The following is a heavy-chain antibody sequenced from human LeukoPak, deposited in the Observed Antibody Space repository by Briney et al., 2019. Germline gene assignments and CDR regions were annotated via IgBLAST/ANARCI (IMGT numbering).Heavy chain of an antibody. V-gene: IGHV1-2*02. CDR2: INPNSGGT. CDR3: ARGRRELLGSIWFDP. D-gene: IGHD1-26*01. CDR1: GYTFTGYY. J-gene: IGHJ5*02. Sequence: ASVKVSCKASGYTFTGYYMHWVRQAPGQGLEWMGWINPNSGGTNYAQKFQGRVTMTRDTSISTAYMELSRLRSEDTAVYYCARGRRELLGSIWFDPWGQGTLVTVSS.